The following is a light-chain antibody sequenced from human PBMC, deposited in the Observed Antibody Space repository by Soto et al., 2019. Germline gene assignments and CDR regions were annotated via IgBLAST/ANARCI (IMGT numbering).Light chain of an antibody. J-gene: IGKJ2*01. V-gene: IGKV1-5*01. CDR3: QQYNSYPYT. CDR1: QSISSW. CDR2: DAS. Sequence: DIQMTQSPSTLSASVGDRVTITCRASQSISSWLAWYQQNPGKAPKLLIYDASSLESGVPPRFSGSGSGTEFTLTISSLQPDDFAAYYCQQYNSYPYTFGQGTKVEIK.